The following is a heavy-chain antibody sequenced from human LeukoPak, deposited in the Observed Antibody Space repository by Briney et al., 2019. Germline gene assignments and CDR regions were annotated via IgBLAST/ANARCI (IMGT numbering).Heavy chain of an antibody. CDR3: ATVVRVSSKVWYYYGMDV. D-gene: IGHD3-22*01. V-gene: IGHV3-15*01. Sequence: GGSLRLSCAASGFTFSYAWMSWVRQAPGKGLEWVGRIKSKTDGGTTDYAAPVKGRFTISRDDSKNTVYLQMNSLKTEDTAVYHCATVVRVSSKVWYYYGMDVWGRGTTVTVSS. CDR2: IKSKTDGGTT. J-gene: IGHJ6*02. CDR1: GFTFSYAW.